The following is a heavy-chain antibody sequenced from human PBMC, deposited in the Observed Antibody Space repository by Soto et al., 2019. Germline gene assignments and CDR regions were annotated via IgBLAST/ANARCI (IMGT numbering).Heavy chain of an antibody. CDR2: IYYSGST. D-gene: IGHD3-22*01. Sequence: SETLSLTCTVSGGSLSSYYWSWTRQPPGKGLEWIGYIYYSGSTTYNPSLKSRVTMSLDTSKNQFSLKLNSVTAADTAVYYCARLGGYYQALDSWGQGTLVTVSS. J-gene: IGHJ4*02. V-gene: IGHV4-59*08. CDR3: ARLGGYYQALDS. CDR1: GGSLSSYY.